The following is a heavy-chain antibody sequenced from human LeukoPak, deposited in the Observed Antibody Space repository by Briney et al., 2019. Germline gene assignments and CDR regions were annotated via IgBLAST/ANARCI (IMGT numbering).Heavy chain of an antibody. CDR3: ARHGTSGLFDY. Sequence: SETLSLTCTVSGGSISSSDYYWGWIRQPPGKGLEWIGSIYYTGIPYYNPSLKSRVTISVDTSKSQFSLKLSSVTAADTAVYYCARHGTSGLFDYWGQGTLVTVSS. CDR2: IYYTGIP. V-gene: IGHV4-39*01. CDR1: GGSISSSDYY. D-gene: IGHD1-1*01. J-gene: IGHJ4*02.